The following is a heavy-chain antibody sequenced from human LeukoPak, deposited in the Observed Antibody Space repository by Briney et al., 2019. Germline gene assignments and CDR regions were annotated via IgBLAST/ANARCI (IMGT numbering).Heavy chain of an antibody. J-gene: IGHJ2*01. Sequence: GGSLRLSCAASGLSFGAHAMHWVRQAPGMGLEWVSGVGGGGQRTHYADSVKGRFTISRDNSKNTLYLQMNSLRAEDTAVYYCARDSTGYWYFDLWGRGTLVSVSS. D-gene: IGHD3-3*02. CDR2: VGGGGQRT. V-gene: IGHV3-23*01. CDR3: ARDSTGYWYFDL. CDR1: GLSFGAHA.